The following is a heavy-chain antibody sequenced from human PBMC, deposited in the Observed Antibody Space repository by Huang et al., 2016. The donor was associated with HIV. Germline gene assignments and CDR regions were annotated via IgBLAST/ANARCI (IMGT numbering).Heavy chain of an antibody. CDR3: ARGRGTSWSFFDT. CDR2: RTQSGRT. V-gene: IGHV4-34*01. CDR1: GDSLSGFF. Sequence: QVRLDQWGAGLLKPSETLTLPCAVYGDSLSGFFWRWILQSPGRGLEWLGERTQSGRTNYNPSLKSRVNIAIDTSKKQFSLKLKSVTADDTSTYYCARGRGTSWSFFDTWGQGSFVTVSS. J-gene: IGHJ5*02. D-gene: IGHD2-2*01.